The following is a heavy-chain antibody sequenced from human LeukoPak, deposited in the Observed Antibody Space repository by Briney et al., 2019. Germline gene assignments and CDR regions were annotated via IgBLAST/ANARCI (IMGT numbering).Heavy chain of an antibody. D-gene: IGHD2-15*01. CDR2: IITIFGTE. Sequence: GSSVNVSCKASAGSFSSYAISWVRQAPRQGLEWMGGIITIFGTETYAQKFQGRVTITADESTSTAYMELSSLRSEDTAVYYCARDEGRGYCSGGSCYRPYYYYYYYMDVWGKGTTVTVS. V-gene: IGHV1-69*01. CDR1: AGSFSSYA. J-gene: IGHJ6*03. CDR3: ARDEGRGYCSGGSCYRPYYYYYYYMDV.